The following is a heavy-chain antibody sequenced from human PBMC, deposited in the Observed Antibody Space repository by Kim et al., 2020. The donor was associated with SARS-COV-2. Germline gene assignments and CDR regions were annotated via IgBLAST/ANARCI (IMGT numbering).Heavy chain of an antibody. CDR2: INPNSGGT. D-gene: IGHD2-2*01. V-gene: IGHV1-2*04. CDR1: GYTFTGYF. J-gene: IGHJ6*02. CDR3: ARGGVCRSTNWCDGMDV. Sequence: ASVKVSCKASGYTFTGYFIHWMRQAPGQGLEWMGWINPNSGGTNYAQKFQGWVTMTRDTSISTAYMDLSRLRSDDTAVYYCARGGVCRSTNWCDGMDVWGQGTTVTVSS.